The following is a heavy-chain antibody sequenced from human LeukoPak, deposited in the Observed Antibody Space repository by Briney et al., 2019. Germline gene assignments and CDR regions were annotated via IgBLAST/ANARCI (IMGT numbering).Heavy chain of an antibody. Sequence: SETLSLTCAVYGGSFSGYYWSGIRQPPGKGLEWIGEINHSGSTNYNPSLKSLVTISVDTSKNQFSLKLSSVTAADTAVYYCRYYYDISASSVSFDYWGQGTLVTVSS. V-gene: IGHV4-34*01. CDR3: RYYYDISASSVSFDY. CDR2: INHSGST. D-gene: IGHD3-22*01. J-gene: IGHJ4*02. CDR1: GGSFSGYY.